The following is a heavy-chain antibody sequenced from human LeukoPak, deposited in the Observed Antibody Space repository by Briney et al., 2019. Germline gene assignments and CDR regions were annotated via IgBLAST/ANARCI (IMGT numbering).Heavy chain of an antibody. CDR1: GGSISSYY. Sequence: SETLSLTCTVSGGSISSYYWSWIRQPPGKGLEWIGYIYYSGSTNYNPSLKSRVTISVDTSKNQFSLELSSVTAADTAVYYCASHEYSSGWYVTEYFQHWGQGTLVTVSS. CDR3: ASHEYSSGWYVTEYFQH. D-gene: IGHD6-19*01. J-gene: IGHJ1*01. CDR2: IYYSGST. V-gene: IGHV4-59*01.